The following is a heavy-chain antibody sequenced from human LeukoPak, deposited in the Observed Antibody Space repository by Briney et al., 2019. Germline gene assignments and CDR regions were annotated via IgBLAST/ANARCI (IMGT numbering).Heavy chain of an antibody. Sequence: PGGSLRLSCAASGFTVSNNYMSWVRQAPGKGLEWVSVIYSGGGTFYSDSVKGRFTISRDYSKNTLYLQLNSLRADDTAVYYCARDVYYDSSGYLDYWGQGTLVTVSS. J-gene: IGHJ4*02. CDR2: IYSGGGT. D-gene: IGHD3-22*01. CDR3: ARDVYYDSSGYLDY. CDR1: GFTVSNNY. V-gene: IGHV3-53*01.